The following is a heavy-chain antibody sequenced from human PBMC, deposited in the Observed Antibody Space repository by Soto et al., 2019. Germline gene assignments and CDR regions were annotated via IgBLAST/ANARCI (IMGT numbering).Heavy chain of an antibody. CDR3: TAPRDEYGSGVSWFTYGMDI. CDR2: LDGAGGST. CDR1: GFTFSDYA. V-gene: IGHV3-23*01. Sequence: PGESLKISCVASGFTFSDYAMTWVRHVPGRGLEWVASLDGAGGSTYYADSVRGRFTISRDNSQNTLFLQMKRLTVDDTAIYYCTAPRDEYGSGVSWFTYGMDIWGQGTTVTVSS. J-gene: IGHJ6*02. D-gene: IGHD3-10*01.